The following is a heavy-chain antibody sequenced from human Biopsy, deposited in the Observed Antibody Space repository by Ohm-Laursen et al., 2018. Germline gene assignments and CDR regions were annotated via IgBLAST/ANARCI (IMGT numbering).Heavy chain of an antibody. J-gene: IGHJ2*01. CDR3: AKDRRTMRVWYFDL. Sequence: SLRLSCAASGFTFSTYGMSWVRQAPGKGLEWVSGISSTGNSTYYADSVKGRFTISRDNSKKTLYLQLNSLRVEDTALYYCAKDRRTMRVWYFDLWGRGTLVTVSS. CDR1: GFTFSTYG. D-gene: IGHD4/OR15-4a*01. V-gene: IGHV3-23*01. CDR2: ISSTGNST.